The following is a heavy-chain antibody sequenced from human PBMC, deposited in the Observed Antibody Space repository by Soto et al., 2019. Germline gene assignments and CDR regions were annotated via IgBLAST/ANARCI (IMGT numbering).Heavy chain of an antibody. D-gene: IGHD1-1*01. CDR2: IYYSGST. J-gene: IGHJ2*01. Sequence: QLQLQESGPGLVKPSETLSLTCTVSGGSISSSSYYWGWIRQPPGKGLEWIGSIYYSGSTYYNPSLKSRVTISVDTSENQFSLKLSSVTAADTAVYYCARLNPSRDGYNRNWYFDLWGRGTLVTVSS. CDR3: ARLNPSRDGYNRNWYFDL. V-gene: IGHV4-39*01. CDR1: GGSISSSSYY.